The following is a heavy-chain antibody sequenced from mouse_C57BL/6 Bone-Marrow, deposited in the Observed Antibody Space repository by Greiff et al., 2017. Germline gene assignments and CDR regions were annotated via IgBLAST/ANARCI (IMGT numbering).Heavy chain of an antibody. V-gene: IGHV1-64*01. Sequence: VQLQQPGAELVKPGASVKLSCKASGYTFTSYWMHWVKQRPGQGLEWIGMIHPNSGSTNYNEKFKSKATLTVDKSSSTAYMQLSSLTSEDSAVYYCARYDYDAWFAYWGQGTLVTVSA. CDR2: IHPNSGST. CDR3: ARYDYDAWFAY. J-gene: IGHJ3*01. CDR1: GYTFTSYW. D-gene: IGHD2-4*01.